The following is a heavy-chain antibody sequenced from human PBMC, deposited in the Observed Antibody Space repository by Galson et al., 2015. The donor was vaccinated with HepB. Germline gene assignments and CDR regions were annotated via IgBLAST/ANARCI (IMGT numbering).Heavy chain of an antibody. D-gene: IGHD3-22*01. Sequence: SLRLSCAASGFTFSSYGMHWVRQAPGKGLEWVAVIWYDGSNKYYADPVKGRFTISRDNSKNTLYLQMNSLRAEDTAVYYCARREGMGYYDSSGYQDGMDVWGQGTTVTVSS. V-gene: IGHV3-33*01. CDR3: ARREGMGYYDSSGYQDGMDV. CDR2: IWYDGSNK. CDR1: GFTFSSYG. J-gene: IGHJ6*02.